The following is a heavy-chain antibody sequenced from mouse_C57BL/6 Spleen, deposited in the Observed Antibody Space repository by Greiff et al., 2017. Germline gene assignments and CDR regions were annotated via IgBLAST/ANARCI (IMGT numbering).Heavy chain of an antibody. J-gene: IGHJ2*01. Sequence: QVQLQQSGAELMKPGASVKLSCKATGYTFTGYWIEWVKQRPGHGLEWIGEILPGSGSTNSNEKFKGKATFTADTSSNTAYMQLSSLTTEDSAIYYCAIYGNSLFDYWGQGTTLTVSS. CDR2: ILPGSGST. CDR1: GYTFTGYW. V-gene: IGHV1-9*01. D-gene: IGHD2-1*01. CDR3: AIYGNSLFDY.